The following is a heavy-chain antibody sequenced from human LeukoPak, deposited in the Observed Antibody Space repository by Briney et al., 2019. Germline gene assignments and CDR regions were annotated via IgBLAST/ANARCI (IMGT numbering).Heavy chain of an antibody. D-gene: IGHD3-9*01. CDR1: GFTFSSYG. CDR2: IRYDGSNK. Sequence: PGGSLRLSCAASGFTFSSYGMHWVRQAPGKGLEWVAFIRYDGSNKYYTDSVKGRFTISRDNSKNTLYLQMNSLRAEDTAVHYCAKDRAILTGFIDYWGQGTLVTVSS. V-gene: IGHV3-30*02. J-gene: IGHJ4*02. CDR3: AKDRAILTGFIDY.